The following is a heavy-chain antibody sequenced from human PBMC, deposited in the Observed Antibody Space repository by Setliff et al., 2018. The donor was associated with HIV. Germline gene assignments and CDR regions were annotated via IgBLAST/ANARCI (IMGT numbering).Heavy chain of an antibody. J-gene: IGHJ4*02. CDR2: IYPDDSHT. D-gene: IGHD1-26*01. V-gene: IGHV5-51*01. CDR1: ANSFATYW. Sequence: GESLKISCQGSANSFATYWIGWVRQMPGKGLEWMGVIYPDDSHTRYSPSFQGQVTISADKSVNTAYLQWSSLKASDTAMYYCARLRVGATNYFDNWGQGTLVTVSS. CDR3: ARLRVGATNYFDN.